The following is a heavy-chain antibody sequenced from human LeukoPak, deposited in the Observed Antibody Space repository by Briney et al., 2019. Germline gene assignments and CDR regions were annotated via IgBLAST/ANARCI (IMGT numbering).Heavy chain of an antibody. D-gene: IGHD3-22*01. CDR3: ARGRSYDSRATNGY. Sequence: GGSLRLSCAASGFTFSSYAMSWVRQAPGKGLEWVSSISSSSNYIYYADSVKGRFTISRDNAKNSMYLQMNSLRAEDTAVYYCARGRSYDSRATNGYWGQGTLVTVSS. J-gene: IGHJ4*02. CDR2: ISSSSNYI. CDR1: GFTFSSYA. V-gene: IGHV3-21*01.